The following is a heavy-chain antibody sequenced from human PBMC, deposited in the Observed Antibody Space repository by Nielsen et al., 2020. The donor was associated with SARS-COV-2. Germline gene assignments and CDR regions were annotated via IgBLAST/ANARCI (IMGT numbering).Heavy chain of an antibody. CDR3: ARHLRGYIDY. V-gene: IGHV1-3*01. Sequence: ASVKVSCKASRYSFASYSMHWVRQAAGQRLEWMGWINAGNGNTRYSQKFQGRVTITRDTSASTAYMEPSSLRSEDTAVYYCARHLRGYIDYWGQGTLVTVSS. CDR1: RYSFASYS. J-gene: IGHJ4*02. CDR2: INAGNGNT.